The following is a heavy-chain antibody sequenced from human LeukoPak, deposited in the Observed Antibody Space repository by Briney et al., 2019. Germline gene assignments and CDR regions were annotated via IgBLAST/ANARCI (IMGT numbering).Heavy chain of an antibody. D-gene: IGHD3-10*01. Sequence: GGSLRLSCAASGFTFSSYAMSWVRQAPGKGREWVSAISGSGGSTYYADSVKGRFTISRDNSKNTLYLQMNSLRAEDTAVYYCAKSPEPTYYYGLPLFYYYYGMDVWGQGTTVTVSS. J-gene: IGHJ6*02. CDR3: AKSPEPTYYYGLPLFYYYYGMDV. CDR2: ISGSGGST. CDR1: GFTFSSYA. V-gene: IGHV3-23*01.